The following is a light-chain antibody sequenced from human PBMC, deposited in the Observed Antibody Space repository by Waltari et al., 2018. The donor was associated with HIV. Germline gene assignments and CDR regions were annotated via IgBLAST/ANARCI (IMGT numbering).Light chain of an antibody. CDR1: QSLLYKNGKPY. V-gene: IGKV2-28*01. Sequence: DIVMTQSPLSLPVTPGEPASMSCWSSQSLLYKNGKPYLNWYLQKPGQSPQVLIYLTSNRASGVPDRFSGSGSGTDFTLKISRVEAEDIGVYCMQALQSPWTFGQGTKLEIK. J-gene: IGKJ2*01. CDR2: LTS. CDR3: MQALQSPWT.